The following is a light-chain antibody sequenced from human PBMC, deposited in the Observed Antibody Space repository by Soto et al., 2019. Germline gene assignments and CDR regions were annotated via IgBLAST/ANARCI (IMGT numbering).Light chain of an antibody. V-gene: IGLV2-14*03. CDR1: SSDIGGYNY. J-gene: IGLJ2*01. CDR2: DVT. CDR3: SSYASDTTVV. Sequence: QSALTQPASVSGSPGQSITISCTGSSSDIGGYNYVSWYQQHPCTVPKLMIYDVTNRPSGVSTRFSGSKSGNTASLTISGLQTEDEADYYCSSYASDTTVVFGGGTKLTVL.